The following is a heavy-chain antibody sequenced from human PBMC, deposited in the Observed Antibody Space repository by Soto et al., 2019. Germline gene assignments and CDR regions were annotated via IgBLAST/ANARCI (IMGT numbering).Heavy chain of an antibody. CDR2: ISGSGGST. J-gene: IGHJ4*02. D-gene: IGHD3-10*01. CDR1: GFTFSSYA. V-gene: IGHV3-23*01. Sequence: EVQLLESGGGLVQPGGSLRLSCAASGFTFSSYAMSWVRQAPGKGLEWVSAISGSGGSTYYADSVKGRFTISRDNSKNTLYLRMNSLRADDTAVYYCASPSVYGSGSYSYRGSDYWGQGTLVTVSS. CDR3: ASPSVYGSGSYSYRGSDY.